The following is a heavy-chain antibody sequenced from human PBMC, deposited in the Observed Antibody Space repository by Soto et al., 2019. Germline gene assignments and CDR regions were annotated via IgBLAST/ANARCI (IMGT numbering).Heavy chain of an antibody. D-gene: IGHD1-26*01. V-gene: IGHV1-69*01. CDR3: ARVRFAGAPSRYYYYGMDV. J-gene: IGHJ6*02. Sequence: QVQLVQSGAEVKKPGSSVKVSCKASGGTFSSYAISWVRQARGQGLEWMGGIIPIFGTANYAQKFQGRVTITADESTSTAYMELSSLRSEDTAVYYCARVRFAGAPSRYYYYGMDVWGQGTTVTVSS. CDR1: GGTFSSYA. CDR2: IIPIFGTA.